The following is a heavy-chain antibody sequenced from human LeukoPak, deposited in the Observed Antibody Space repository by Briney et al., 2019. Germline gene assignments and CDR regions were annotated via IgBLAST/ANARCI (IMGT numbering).Heavy chain of an antibody. CDR3: ARDRGNYDAFDI. Sequence: SDTLSLTCTVSGGSIGSYYWSWIRQPAGKGLEWIGRIYTSGSTNYNPSLKSRVTMSVDTSKNQFSLKLSSVTAADTAVYYCARDRGNYDAFDIWGQGTMVTVSS. CDR1: GGSIGSYY. V-gene: IGHV4-4*07. D-gene: IGHD3-10*01. CDR2: IYTSGST. J-gene: IGHJ3*02.